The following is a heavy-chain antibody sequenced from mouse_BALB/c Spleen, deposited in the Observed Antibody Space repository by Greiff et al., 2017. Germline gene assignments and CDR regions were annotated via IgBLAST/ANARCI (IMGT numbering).Heavy chain of an antibody. D-gene: IGHD1-2*01. V-gene: IGHV8-12*01. J-gene: IGHJ4*01. CDR1: GFSLSTSGMG. CDR2: IYWDDDK. CDR3: ARSEVTTASMDY. Sequence: QVTLKVSGPGILQPSQTLSLTCSFSGFSLSTSGMGVSWIRQPSGKGLEWLAHIYWDDDKRYNPSLKSRLTISKDTSSNQVFLKITSVDTADTATYYCARSEVTTASMDYWGQGTSVTVSS.